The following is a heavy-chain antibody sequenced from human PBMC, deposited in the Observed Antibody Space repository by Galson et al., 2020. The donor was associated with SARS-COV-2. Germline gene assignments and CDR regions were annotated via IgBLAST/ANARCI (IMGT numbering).Heavy chain of an antibody. J-gene: IGHJ6*03. V-gene: IGHV1-18*04. CDR3: AREGGSGTIFGVVIINYYMDV. CDR2: ISAYNGNT. Sequence: ASVQVSCKASGYTFTSYGISWVRQAPGQGLEWMGWISAYNGNTNYAQKLQGRVTMTTDTSTSTAYMELRSLRSDDTAVYYCAREGGSGTIFGVVIINYYMDVWGKGTTVTVSS. D-gene: IGHD3-3*01. CDR1: GYTFTSYG.